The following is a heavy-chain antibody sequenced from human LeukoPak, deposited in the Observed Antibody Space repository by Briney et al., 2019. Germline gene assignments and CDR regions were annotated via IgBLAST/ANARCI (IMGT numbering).Heavy chain of an antibody. J-gene: IGHJ4*02. Sequence: GGSLRLSCAASGFTFSSYGMHWVRLAPGKGLEWVSGISGSGIATYYADSVKGRFTISRDNSKNTLYLQMNSLRAEDSAVYYCAKGPSGSFQGYIDYWGQGTLLTVSS. V-gene: IGHV3-23*01. CDR2: ISGSGIAT. CDR3: AKGPSGSFQGYIDY. CDR1: GFTFSSYG. D-gene: IGHD3-10*01.